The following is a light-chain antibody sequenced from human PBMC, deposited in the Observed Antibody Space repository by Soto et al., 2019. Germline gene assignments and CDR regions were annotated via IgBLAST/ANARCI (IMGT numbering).Light chain of an antibody. CDR2: SAS. J-gene: IGKJ1*01. CDR1: ESVSSSY. V-gene: IGKV3-20*01. CDR3: QQYGCSPLT. Sequence: EIVLTHSPGTLSLSPGERASLSCRASESVSSSYLAWYQQKPGQAPRLLIYSASSRATGIPYRFSGSGSGTDFTLTIGSLEPEDFAVYYCQQYGCSPLTFGQGTKVDIK.